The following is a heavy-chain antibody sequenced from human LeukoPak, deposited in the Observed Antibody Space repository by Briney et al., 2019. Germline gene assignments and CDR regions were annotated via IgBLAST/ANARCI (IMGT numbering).Heavy chain of an antibody. CDR2: IGSSLDYI. CDR1: GFTFSIYS. V-gene: IGHV3-21*01. CDR3: ARVPSRYYGMDV. Sequence: GGSLRLSCAASGFTFSIYSMNWVRQAPGKGLEWVSSIGSSLDYIHYADSVKGRFTISRDNAKNSLYLHMNSLRVEDTAVYYCARVPSRYYGMDVWGQGTTVTVSS. J-gene: IGHJ6*02.